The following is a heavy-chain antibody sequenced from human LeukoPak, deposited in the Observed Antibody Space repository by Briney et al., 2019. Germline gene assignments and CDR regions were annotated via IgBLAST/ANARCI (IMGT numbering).Heavy chain of an antibody. Sequence: PSGTLSLTCGVSGGSISGTNWWSWVRQPPGKGLEWIGEVSQTGTTYYDPSLTGRITISVDRSRNQFSLTLRSATAADTGVYYCASHMAVPGTRGFDDWGQGIPVTVSS. J-gene: IGHJ4*02. D-gene: IGHD6-19*01. V-gene: IGHV4-4*02. CDR3: ASHMAVPGTRGFDD. CDR1: GGSISGTNW. CDR2: VSQTGTT.